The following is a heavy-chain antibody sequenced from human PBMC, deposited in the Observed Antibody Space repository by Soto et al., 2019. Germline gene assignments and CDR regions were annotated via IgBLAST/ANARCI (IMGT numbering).Heavy chain of an antibody. Sequence: LSLTCTVSGGSISSSRFHWGWIRQPPGKWLEWIASIEYSGTTFYNPSLKSRVTLSVDTSKNQFALKLSSVTAAETAVYYCARQGGYCSTTGCYGYYAMDVWGQGTTVTVSS. CDR2: IEYSGTT. V-gene: IGHV4-39*01. J-gene: IGHJ6*02. CDR3: ARQGGYCSTTGCYGYYAMDV. D-gene: IGHD2-2*01. CDR1: GGSISSSRFH.